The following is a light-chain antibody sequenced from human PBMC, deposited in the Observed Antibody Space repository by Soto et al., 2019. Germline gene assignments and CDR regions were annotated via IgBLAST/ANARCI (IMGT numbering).Light chain of an antibody. CDR2: EVN. J-gene: IGLJ1*01. Sequence: QSALTQPASLSGSPGQSITISCTGTSSDIGAYDYVSWFQQHPGKAPKLMISEVNNRPLGVSNRFSGSKAGNTAYLTISGLQVEEEAQYFCFSFTTAVTHDFGTGTKLTGL. CDR3: FSFTTAVTHD. CDR1: SSDIGAYDY. V-gene: IGLV2-14*01.